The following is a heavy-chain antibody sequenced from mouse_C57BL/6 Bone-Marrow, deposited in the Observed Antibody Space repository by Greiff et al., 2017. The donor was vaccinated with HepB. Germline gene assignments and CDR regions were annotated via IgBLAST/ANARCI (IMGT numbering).Heavy chain of an antibody. CDR3: ARKGVAWFAY. Sequence: ESGPGLVKPSQSLSLTCSVTGYSITSGYYWNWIRQFPGNKLEWMGYISYDGSNNYNPSLKNRISITRDTSKNQFFLKLNSVTTEDTATYYCARKGVAWFAYWGQGTLVTVSA. CDR2: ISYDGSN. V-gene: IGHV3-6*01. J-gene: IGHJ3*01. D-gene: IGHD1-1*02. CDR1: GYSITSGYY.